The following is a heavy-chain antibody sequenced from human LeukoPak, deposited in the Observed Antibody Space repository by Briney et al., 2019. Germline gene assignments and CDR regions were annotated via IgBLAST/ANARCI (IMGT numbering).Heavy chain of an antibody. CDR1: GFIFSGYA. D-gene: IGHD3-22*01. CDR2: ITYNGGRK. J-gene: IGHJ4*02. Sequence: SGRSLRLSCVASGFIFSGYAIHWVRQAPGKGLEWVALITYNGGRKDYTDSVKGRFTIDRDNSKNTVYLQMNSLRPDDTAIYFCARQEARNYYYEGLDYWGQGNLVTVSS. V-gene: IGHV3-30*04. CDR3: ARQEARNYYYEGLDY.